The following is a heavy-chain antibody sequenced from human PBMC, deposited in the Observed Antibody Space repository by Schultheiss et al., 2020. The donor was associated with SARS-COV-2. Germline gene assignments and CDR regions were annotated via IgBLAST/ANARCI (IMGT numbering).Heavy chain of an antibody. CDR3: ARDIAEPANYYYGMDV. CDR1: GYTFTGYY. D-gene: IGHD1-14*01. J-gene: IGHJ6*02. Sequence: ASVKVSCKASGYTFTGYYMHWVRQAPGQGLEWMGWINPNSGGTNYAQKFQGRVTMTRDTSISTAYMELSRLRSDDTAVYYCARDIAEPANYYYGMDVWGQGTTVTV. CDR2: INPNSGGT. V-gene: IGHV1-2*02.